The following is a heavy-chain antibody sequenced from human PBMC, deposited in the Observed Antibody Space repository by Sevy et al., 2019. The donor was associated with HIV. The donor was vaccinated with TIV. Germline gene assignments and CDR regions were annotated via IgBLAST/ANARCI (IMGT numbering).Heavy chain of an antibody. J-gene: IGHJ6*02. CDR3: ARDLAGYYYYGMDV. V-gene: IGHV1-2*06. CDR2: INPNSGGT. Sequence: ASVKVSCKASGYTFTGYYMHWVRQAPGQGLAWMGRINPNSGGTNYAQKFQGRVTMTRDTSISTAYMELSRLRSDDTAVYYCARDLAGYYYYGMDVWGQGTTVTVSS. CDR1: GYTFTGYY.